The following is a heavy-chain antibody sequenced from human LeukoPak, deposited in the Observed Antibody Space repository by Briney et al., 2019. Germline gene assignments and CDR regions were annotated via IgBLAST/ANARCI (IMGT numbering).Heavy chain of an antibody. V-gene: IGHV4-39*01. D-gene: IGHD2-2*01. CDR3: AGQPDNTRGFY. Sequence: SETLSLTCTVSGGSITSTLYYWGWFRQSSGKGLEWIGSIYYSGSTYYNPSLKSRVTISVDTSKNQFSLRLTSVTAADTAVYFCAGQPDNTRGFYWGQGTLVTVSS. J-gene: IGHJ1*01. CDR1: GGSITSTLYY. CDR2: IYYSGST.